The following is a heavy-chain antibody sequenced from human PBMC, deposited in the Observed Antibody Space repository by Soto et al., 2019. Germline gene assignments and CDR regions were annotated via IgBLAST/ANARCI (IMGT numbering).Heavy chain of an antibody. CDR1: GYSLPSYW. CDR3: ARLGVGGGSSSPVYSSYFAMDV. Sequence: PGVTLKISCRGSGYSLPSYWIGWLRQMLGKDMEWMGIIYPGDSDTRYSPSFQGQVTISADKSISTAYLQWSSLKASDTAMYYCARLGVGGGSSSPVYSSYFAMDVWGQGTPVIVAS. D-gene: IGHD6-6*01. J-gene: IGHJ6*02. V-gene: IGHV5-51*01. CDR2: IYPGDSDT.